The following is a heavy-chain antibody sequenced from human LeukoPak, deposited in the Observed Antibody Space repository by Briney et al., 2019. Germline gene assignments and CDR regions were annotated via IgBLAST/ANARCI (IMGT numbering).Heavy chain of an antibody. CDR1: GYTFTSYD. CDR3: TRGPSYHSKWVGGMWFDP. Sequence: ASVKVSCKASGYTFTSYDIHWVRQASGHGLEWMGWMNPKSAHTGHAQRFQGRVTMTRNTSISTAYMELSTLTSEDTAIYYCTRGPSYHSKWVGGMWFDPWGQGTLVSASS. V-gene: IGHV1-8*01. CDR2: MNPKSAHT. J-gene: IGHJ5*02. D-gene: IGHD6-19*01.